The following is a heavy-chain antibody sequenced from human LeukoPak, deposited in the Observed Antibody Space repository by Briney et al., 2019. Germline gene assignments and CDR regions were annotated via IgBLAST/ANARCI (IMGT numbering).Heavy chain of an antibody. Sequence: PSQTLSLTCTVSGASISSGGYYWSWIRQHPGRGLEWIGYIYYSGSTYYNPSLKSRVTISVDTSKSQFSLKLSSVTAADTAVYYCARDWGGGGSVDYWGQGTLVTVSS. J-gene: IGHJ4*02. CDR1: GASISSGGYY. D-gene: IGHD2-15*01. CDR3: ARDWGGGGSVDY. V-gene: IGHV4-31*03. CDR2: IYYSGST.